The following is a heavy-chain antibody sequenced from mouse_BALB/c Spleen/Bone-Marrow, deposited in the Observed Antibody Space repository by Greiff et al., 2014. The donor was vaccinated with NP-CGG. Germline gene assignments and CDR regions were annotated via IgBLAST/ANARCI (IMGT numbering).Heavy chain of an antibody. J-gene: IGHJ2*01. CDR3: ARRDGYDSYFDY. D-gene: IGHD2-2*01. V-gene: IGHV1-18*01. CDR1: GCTFTDYN. CDR2: INPNYDST. Sequence: VQLQQPGAELVKPGASVKISCKASGCTFTDYNMHWVKQSHGKSLEWIGDINPNYDSTSYNQKFKGKATLTVDKSSSTAYMELSSLTSEDTAVYYCARRDGYDSYFDYWGQGTTLTVSS.